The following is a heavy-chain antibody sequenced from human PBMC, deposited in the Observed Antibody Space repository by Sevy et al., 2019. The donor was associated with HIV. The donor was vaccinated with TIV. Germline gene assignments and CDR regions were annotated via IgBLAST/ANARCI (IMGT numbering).Heavy chain of an antibody. CDR3: ARGRVIDSPFVARTLLEDY. J-gene: IGHJ4*02. CDR2: INPNSAAT. V-gene: IGHV1-2*06. CDR1: GYTFTDYY. Sequence: ASVKVSCKTSGYTFTDYYMHWVRQAPGHGLEWMGHINPNSAATIYAQRFQGRVTMTRETSISTVYMDLSRLTSDDTAVYYCARGRVIDSPFVARTLLEDYWGQGTLVTVSS. D-gene: IGHD1-1*01.